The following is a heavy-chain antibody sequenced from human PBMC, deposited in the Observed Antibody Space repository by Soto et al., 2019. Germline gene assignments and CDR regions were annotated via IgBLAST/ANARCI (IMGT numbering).Heavy chain of an antibody. J-gene: IGHJ2*01. CDR3: AGGANDFINFEWYFDL. CDR2: INAGNGNT. V-gene: IGHV1-3*05. CDR1: GYTFTSYA. D-gene: IGHD4-4*01. Sequence: QVQLVQSGAEEKKPGASVKVSCKASGYTFTSYAMHWVRQAPGQRLEWMGWINAGNGNTKYSQKFQGRVTITGDTSASTAYMELSSLRSEDTAVYYCAGGANDFINFEWYFDLWGRGTLVTVSS.